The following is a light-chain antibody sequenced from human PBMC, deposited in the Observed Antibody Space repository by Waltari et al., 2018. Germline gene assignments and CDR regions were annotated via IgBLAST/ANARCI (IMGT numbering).Light chain of an antibody. J-gene: IGKJ1*01. Sequence: DIQTTQSPSSLSASIGDRVTITCRTSQNIASFLNWYQQMPGKAPQLLIYAASTLQSGVPSRFSGSGSGTDFTLTISSLQPEDFATYYCQQSYSTPRTFGQGTKVEIK. CDR1: QNIASF. V-gene: IGKV1-39*01. CDR2: AAS. CDR3: QQSYSTPRT.